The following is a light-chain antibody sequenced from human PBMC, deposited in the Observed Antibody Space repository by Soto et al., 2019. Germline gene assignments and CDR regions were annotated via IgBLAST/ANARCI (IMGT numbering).Light chain of an antibody. CDR2: EVT. V-gene: IGLV2-8*01. CDR3: SSYAGSNNLV. Sequence: QSVLTQPPSASGSPGQSVTISCTGTSSDVGGYDYVSWYQQYPGKTPKLMIFEVTKRPSGVPDRFSGSKSGNTASLTVSGLQAEDEADYYCSSYAGSNNLVFAGGTKVTVL. CDR1: SSDVGGYDY. J-gene: IGLJ3*02.